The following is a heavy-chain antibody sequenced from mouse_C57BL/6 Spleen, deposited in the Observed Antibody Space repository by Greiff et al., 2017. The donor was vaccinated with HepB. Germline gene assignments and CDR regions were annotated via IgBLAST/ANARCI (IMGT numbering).Heavy chain of an antibody. CDR2: ISGGGGNT. J-gene: IGHJ2*01. V-gene: IGHV5-9*01. CDR1: GFTFSSYT. CDR3: ARLWDGFDY. Sequence: EVKLVESGGGLVKPGGSLKLSCAASGFTFSSYTMSWVRQTPEKRLEWVATISGGGGNTYYPDSVKGRFTISRDNAKNTLYLQRSSLRSEDTALYYCARLWDGFDYWGQGTTLTVSS. D-gene: IGHD4-1*01.